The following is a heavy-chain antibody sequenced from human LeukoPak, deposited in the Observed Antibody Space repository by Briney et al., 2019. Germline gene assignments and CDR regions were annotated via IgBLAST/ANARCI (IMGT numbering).Heavy chain of an antibody. D-gene: IGHD3-3*01. CDR1: GGSISSYY. CDR3: ARLAGYDFWSGYYPYYFDY. Sequence: SETLSLTCTVSGGSISSYYWSWIRQPPGKGLEWIGYIYYSGSTNYNPSLKSRVTISVDTSKNQFSLKLSSVTAADTAVYYCARLAGYDFWSGYYPYYFDYWGQGTLVTVSS. J-gene: IGHJ4*02. V-gene: IGHV4-59*08. CDR2: IYYSGST.